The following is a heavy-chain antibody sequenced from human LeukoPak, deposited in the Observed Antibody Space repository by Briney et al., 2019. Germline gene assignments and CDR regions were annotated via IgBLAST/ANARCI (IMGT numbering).Heavy chain of an antibody. Sequence: GGSLRLSCVASGFSFDDYGMHWVRQTPGKRLEWVSGINWYGESTGYADSVKGRFTISRDNAENSLFPQMNSLRAEDTALYYCTRGPDARGPNGPNWFDPWGQGTLVTVSS. CDR3: TRGPDARGPNGPNWFDP. CDR1: GFSFDDYG. CDR2: INWYGEST. D-gene: IGHD2-8*01. J-gene: IGHJ5*02. V-gene: IGHV3-20*04.